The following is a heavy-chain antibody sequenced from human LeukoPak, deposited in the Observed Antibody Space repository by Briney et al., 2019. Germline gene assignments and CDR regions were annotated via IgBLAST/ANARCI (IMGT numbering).Heavy chain of an antibody. CDR3: AKGDSSGWYGVFDS. V-gene: IGHV3-23*01. CDR1: GFTFISYA. CDR2: ISGSGVST. Sequence: GGSLRLSCTASGFTFISYAMSWVRQAPGKGPEWVSAISGSGVSTNYADSVKGRFSISRANSKNTLYLRMNSLRAEDTAVYYCAKGDSSGWYGVFDSWGQGTLVTVSS. J-gene: IGHJ4*02. D-gene: IGHD6-19*01.